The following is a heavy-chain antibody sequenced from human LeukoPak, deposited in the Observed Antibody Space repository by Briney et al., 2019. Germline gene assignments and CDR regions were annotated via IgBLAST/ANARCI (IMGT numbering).Heavy chain of an antibody. J-gene: IGHJ4*02. D-gene: IGHD6-19*01. CDR2: ISSSSSYI. Sequence: GGSLRLSCAASGFTFSSYSMDWVRQAPGKGLEWVSSISSSSSYIYYADSVKGRFTISRDNAKNSLYLQMNSLRAEDTAVYYCARVVSGWFDYWGQGTLVTVSS. CDR3: ARVVSGWFDY. V-gene: IGHV3-21*01. CDR1: GFTFSSYS.